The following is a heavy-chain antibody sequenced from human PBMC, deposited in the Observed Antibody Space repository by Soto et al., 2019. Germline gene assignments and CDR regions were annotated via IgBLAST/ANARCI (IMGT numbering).Heavy chain of an antibody. J-gene: IGHJ2*01. CDR2: IIPIFGTV. D-gene: IGHD5-12*01. V-gene: IGHV1-69*12. CDR3: ARGNHRWLQLWYFDL. Sequence: QVQLVQSGAEVKKPGSSVKVSCKASGGTFSNYPISWVRQAPGQGLEWMGGIIPIFGTVNYAQKFQGRVTITADEYSXTAYMELSSLRSEDTAVYYCARGNHRWLQLWYFDLWGRGTLVTVSS. CDR1: GGTFSNYP.